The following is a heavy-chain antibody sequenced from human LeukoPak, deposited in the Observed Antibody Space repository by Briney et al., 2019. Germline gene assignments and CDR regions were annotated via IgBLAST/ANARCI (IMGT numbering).Heavy chain of an antibody. CDR1: GYTFTSYG. CDR3: ATGWGATLLGGFDY. V-gene: IGHV1-18*01. Sequence: ASVKVSCKASGYTFTSYGISWVRQAPGQGLEWMGWISAYNGNTNYAQKFQGRVTMTEDTSTDTAYMELSSLRSEDTAVYYCATGWGATLLGGFDYWGQGTLVTVSS. D-gene: IGHD1-26*01. J-gene: IGHJ4*02. CDR2: ISAYNGNT.